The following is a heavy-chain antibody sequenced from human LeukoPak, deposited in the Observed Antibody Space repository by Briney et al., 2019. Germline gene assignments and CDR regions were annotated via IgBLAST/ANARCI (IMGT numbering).Heavy chain of an antibody. Sequence: PSETLSLTCTVSGGSISSYYWSWIRQPAGKGLEWIGRIYTSGSTNHNPSLKSRVTISVDKSKNQFSLKLSSVTAADTAVYYCARDQGQLPNFDYWGQGTLVTVSS. CDR1: GGSISSYY. D-gene: IGHD5-18*01. V-gene: IGHV4-4*07. CDR3: ARDQGQLPNFDY. J-gene: IGHJ4*02. CDR2: IYTSGST.